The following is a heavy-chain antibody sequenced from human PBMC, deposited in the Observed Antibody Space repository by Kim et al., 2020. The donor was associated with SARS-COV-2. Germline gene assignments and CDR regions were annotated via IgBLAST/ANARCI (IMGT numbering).Heavy chain of an antibody. CDR2: IDWDDDK. J-gene: IGHJ6*02. D-gene: IGHD3-9*01. Sequence: SGPTLVNPTQTLTLTYTFSGFSLSTSGMCVSWIRQPPGKALEWLALIDWDDDKYYSTSLKTRLTISKDTSKNQVVLTITNMDPVDTATYYCARITYDILTGYHYGMDVWGQGTTVTVSS. CDR3: ARITYDILTGYHYGMDV. CDR1: GFSLSTSGMC. V-gene: IGHV2-70*01.